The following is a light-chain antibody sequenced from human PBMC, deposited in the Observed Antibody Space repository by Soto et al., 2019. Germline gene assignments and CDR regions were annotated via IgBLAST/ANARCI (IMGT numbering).Light chain of an antibody. J-gene: IGKJ4*01. CDR1: QSVSSSY. CDR2: GAS. CDR3: QQYGISPLT. V-gene: IGKV3-20*01. Sequence: EIVLTQSPGTLSLSPGERATLSCRASQSVSSSYLAWYQQKPGQAPRLLIYGASSRATGIPDRFSGSASGTDFTLTISRLEPEDFAVYYCQQYGISPLTFGGGTKVEIK.